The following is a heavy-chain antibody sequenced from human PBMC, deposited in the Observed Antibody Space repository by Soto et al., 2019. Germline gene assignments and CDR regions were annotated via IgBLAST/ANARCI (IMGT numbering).Heavy chain of an antibody. V-gene: IGHV1-69*13. CDR3: ARATTPRTGYCTNGVCYTGWFDP. CDR1: GGTFSSYA. Sequence: SVKVSCKASGGTFSSYAISWVRQAPGQGLEWMGGIIPIFGTANYAQKFQGRVTITADESTSTAYMELSSLRSEDTAVYYCARATTPRTGYCTNGVCYTGWFDPWGQGXLVTVYS. D-gene: IGHD2-8*01. J-gene: IGHJ5*02. CDR2: IIPIFGTA.